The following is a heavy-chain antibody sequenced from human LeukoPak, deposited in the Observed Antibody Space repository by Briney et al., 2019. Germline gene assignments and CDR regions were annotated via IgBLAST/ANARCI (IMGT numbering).Heavy chain of an antibody. CDR2: ISASNGDT. CDR3: ARSRSQPAASSARWFDP. J-gene: IGHJ5*02. Sequence: ASVKVSCKASGYTFTSYGISWVRQAPGQGLEWMGWISASNGDTNSAQKLQDRVTMTTDTSTSTAYMELRSLRSDDTAVYFCARSRSQPAASSARWFDPCGQGTLVTVSS. D-gene: IGHD2-2*01. CDR1: GYTFTSYG. V-gene: IGHV1-18*01.